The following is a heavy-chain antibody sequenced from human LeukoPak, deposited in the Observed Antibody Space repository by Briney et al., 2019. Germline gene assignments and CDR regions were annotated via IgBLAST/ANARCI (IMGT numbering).Heavy chain of an antibody. J-gene: IGHJ4*02. V-gene: IGHV3-23*01. CDR1: GFTFSSYA. D-gene: IGHD2-15*01. CDR2: ISGSGGST. CDR3: SRGYSGGFDY. Sequence: GGSLRLSCAASGFTFSSYAMSGVRQAPGKGLEWVSAISGSGGSTYYADSVKGRYTISRDNAKKTLYPQMNILRAEDTAVYYCSRGYSGGFDYWGQGTLVTVSS.